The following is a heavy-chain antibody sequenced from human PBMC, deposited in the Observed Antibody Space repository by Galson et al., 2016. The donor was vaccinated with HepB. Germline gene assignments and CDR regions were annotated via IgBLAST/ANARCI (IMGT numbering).Heavy chain of an antibody. Sequence: SLRLSCAASGFIVSTNYMSWVRQAPGKGLEWASVIYSGGTTYYADAVKGRFTISRDDSKNTVCLQMNSLRAEDTAVYYCARGIAVITHAFDIWGQGTMVTVSS. CDR3: ARGIAVITHAFDI. V-gene: IGHV3-53*01. J-gene: IGHJ3*02. CDR2: IYSGGTT. CDR1: GFIVSTNY. D-gene: IGHD3-16*01.